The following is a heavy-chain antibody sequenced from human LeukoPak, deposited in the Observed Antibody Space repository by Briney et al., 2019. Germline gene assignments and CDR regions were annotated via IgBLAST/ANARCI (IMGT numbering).Heavy chain of an antibody. V-gene: IGHV3-30*18. Sequence: PGGSLRLSCAASGFSFSNYGMHWVRQAPGKGLEWVAVISYDGSNKYYADSVKGRFTISRDNSKNTLYLQMNSLRAEDTAVYYCAKDDYDSSGYYHGLDYWGQGTLVTVSS. J-gene: IGHJ4*02. CDR1: GFSFSNYG. D-gene: IGHD3-22*01. CDR3: AKDDYDSSGYYHGLDY. CDR2: ISYDGSNK.